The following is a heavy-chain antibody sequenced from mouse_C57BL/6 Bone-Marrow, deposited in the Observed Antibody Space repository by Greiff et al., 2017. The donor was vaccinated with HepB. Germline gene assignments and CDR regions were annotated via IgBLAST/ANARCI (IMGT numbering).Heavy chain of an antibody. V-gene: IGHV14-4*01. Sequence: VQLQQSGAELVRPGASVKLSCTASGFNIKDDYMHWVKQRPEQGLEWIGWIDPENGDTEYASKFQGKATITADTSSNTAYLQLSSLTSEDTAVYYCTTDYYGSSDGYWGQGTTLTVSS. CDR1: GFNIKDDY. J-gene: IGHJ2*01. CDR2: IDPENGDT. CDR3: TTDYYGSSDGY. D-gene: IGHD1-1*01.